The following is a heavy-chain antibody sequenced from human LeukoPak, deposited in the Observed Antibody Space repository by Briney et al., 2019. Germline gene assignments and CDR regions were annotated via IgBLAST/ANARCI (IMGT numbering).Heavy chain of an antibody. CDR2: INGDGNNV. CDR1: GFTFNNYW. D-gene: IGHD1-1*01. CDR3: AAGPVGNGHLSSY. J-gene: IGHJ4*02. V-gene: IGHV3-74*01. Sequence: QPGGSLRLSCAASGFTFNNYWLHWVRQVPGKELMWVSRINGDGNNVNYADSVKGRFTISRDNAKNTLHLQMNSLRAEDTAVYYCAAGPVGNGHLSSYWGQGTRVTVSS.